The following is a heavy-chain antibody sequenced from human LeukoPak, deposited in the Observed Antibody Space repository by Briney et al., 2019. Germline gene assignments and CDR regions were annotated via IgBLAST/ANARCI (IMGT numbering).Heavy chain of an antibody. CDR1: GFTFSSYA. V-gene: IGHV3-30*04. Sequence: GALRLSCAASGFTFSSYAMHWVRQAPGKGLEWVALISYDGSNKYYTDSVKGRFTISRDNSKNTLYLQMNSLRAEDTAVYYCARSRRFVDYYDSSGYWFERAFDIWGQGTMVTVSS. CDR2: ISYDGSNK. J-gene: IGHJ3*02. D-gene: IGHD3-22*01. CDR3: ARSRRFVDYYDSSGYWFERAFDI.